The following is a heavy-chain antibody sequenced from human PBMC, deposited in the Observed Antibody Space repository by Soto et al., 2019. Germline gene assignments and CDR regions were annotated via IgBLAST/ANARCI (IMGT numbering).Heavy chain of an antibody. CDR2: ISSSSSTI. CDR3: ARDIPYSSSWFDP. CDR1: GFTFSSYS. Sequence: GGSLRLSCAASGFTFSSYSMNWVRQAPGKGLEWVSYISSSSSTIYYADSVKGRFTISRDNAKNSLYLQMNSLRAEDTAVYYCARDIPYSSSWFDPWGQGTLVTVSS. J-gene: IGHJ5*02. D-gene: IGHD6-13*01. V-gene: IGHV3-48*01.